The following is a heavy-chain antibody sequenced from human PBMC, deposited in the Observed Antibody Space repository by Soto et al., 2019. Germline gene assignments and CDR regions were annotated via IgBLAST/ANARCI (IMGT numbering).Heavy chain of an antibody. V-gene: IGHV4-59*01. D-gene: IGHD3-3*01. Sequence: SETLSLTCTVSGGSISSYYWSWIRQPPGKGLEWIGYIYYSGSTNYNPSLKSRVTISVDTSKNQFSLKLSSVTAADTAVYYCARASGGYDFWSGYYTVEWFDPWGQGTLVTAPQ. J-gene: IGHJ5*02. CDR2: IYYSGST. CDR3: ARASGGYDFWSGYYTVEWFDP. CDR1: GGSISSYY.